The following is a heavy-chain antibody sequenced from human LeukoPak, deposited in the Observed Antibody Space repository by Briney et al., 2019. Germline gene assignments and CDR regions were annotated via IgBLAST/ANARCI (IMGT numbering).Heavy chain of an antibody. J-gene: IGHJ4*02. CDR1: GFTFSSYS. V-gene: IGHV3-21*04. CDR2: ISSSSSYI. CDR3: AKTLSSMVRGVRCYFDY. D-gene: IGHD3-10*01. Sequence: GGSLRLSCAASGFTFSSYSMNWVRQAPGKGLEWVSSISSSSSYIYYADSVKGRFTISRDNSKNTLYLQLNSLRAEDTAVYYCAKTLSSMVRGVRCYFDYWGQGTLVTVSS.